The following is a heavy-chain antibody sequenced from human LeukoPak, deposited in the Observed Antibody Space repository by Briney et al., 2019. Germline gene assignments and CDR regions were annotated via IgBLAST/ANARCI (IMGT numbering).Heavy chain of an antibody. CDR1: GFTFSSYA. CDR3: AKVWRGY. CDR2: ISYDGSNK. Sequence: GGSLRLSCAASGFTFSSYAMHWVRQAPGKGLEWVAVISYDGSNKYYADSVKGRFTISRDNSKNTLYLQMNSLRAEDTAVYYCAKVWRGYWGQGTLVTVSS. V-gene: IGHV3-30-3*01. J-gene: IGHJ4*02. D-gene: IGHD1-14*01.